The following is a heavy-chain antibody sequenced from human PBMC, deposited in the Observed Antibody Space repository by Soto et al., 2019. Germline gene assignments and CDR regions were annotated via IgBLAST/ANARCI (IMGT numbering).Heavy chain of an antibody. V-gene: IGHV3-9*01. Sequence: EVQLVESGGGLVQPGGSLRLSCAASGFNFDSNIMHWVRQAPGKGLEYVSGITWDSGTRGYADSVKGRFTVSRDNSKDSLYLQINSLRVEDTALYYCAKDEPGSIVHWGQGALVTVSS. CDR3: AKDEPGSIVH. D-gene: IGHD1-1*01. CDR2: ITWDSGTR. CDR1: GFNFDSNI. J-gene: IGHJ4*02.